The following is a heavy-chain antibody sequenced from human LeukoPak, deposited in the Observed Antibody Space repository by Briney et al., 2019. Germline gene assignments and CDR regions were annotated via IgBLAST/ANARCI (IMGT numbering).Heavy chain of an antibody. J-gene: IGHJ1*01. Sequence: SETLSLTCTVSGGSISSSSYYWGWIRQPPGKGLEWIGSIYYSGSTYYNPSLKSRVTISVDTSKNQFSLKLSSVTAADTALYYCARPSKDTENFQHWGQGTPGNVSS. CDR3: ARPSKDTENFQH. V-gene: IGHV4-39*01. CDR2: IYYSGST. CDR1: GGSISSSSYY. D-gene: IGHD2-2*02.